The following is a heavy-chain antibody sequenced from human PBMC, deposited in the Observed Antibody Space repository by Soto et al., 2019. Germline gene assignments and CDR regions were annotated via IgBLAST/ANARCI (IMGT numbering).Heavy chain of an antibody. Sequence: TLSLTCTVSGGSISSGGYYWSWIRQHPGKGLEWIGYIYYSGSTYYSPSLKSRVTISVDTSKNQFSLKLRSVTAADTAVYYCARETDSGYDRRPDYWGQGTLVTVSS. CDR1: GGSISSGGYY. CDR2: IYYSGST. J-gene: IGHJ4*02. V-gene: IGHV4-31*03. D-gene: IGHD5-12*01. CDR3: ARETDSGYDRRPDY.